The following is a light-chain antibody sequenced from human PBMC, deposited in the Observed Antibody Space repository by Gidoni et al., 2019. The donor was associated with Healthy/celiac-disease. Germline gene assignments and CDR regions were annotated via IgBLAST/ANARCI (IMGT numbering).Light chain of an antibody. Sequence: EIVLTQSPATLSLSPGERATLSCRASQSVRSYLAWYQQKPGQAPRLLIYDASNRAPGIPARFSGSGSGTAFTLTISSLEPEDFAVYYCQQRSNWPPTFGPGTKVDIK. CDR2: DAS. V-gene: IGKV3-11*01. J-gene: IGKJ3*01. CDR3: QQRSNWPPT. CDR1: QSVRSY.